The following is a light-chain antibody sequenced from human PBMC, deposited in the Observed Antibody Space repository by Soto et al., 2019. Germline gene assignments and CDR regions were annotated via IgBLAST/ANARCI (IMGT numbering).Light chain of an antibody. J-gene: IGKJ2*01. Sequence: DIQMTQSPSSLSASVGDRVTITCRASQSISSYLNWYQQKPGKAPKLLIYAASSWQSGVPSRFSGSGSGTDVTLTISSLQPEDFATYYCQQSYSTPPYTFGQGTKLEIK. CDR3: QQSYSTPPYT. CDR2: AAS. CDR1: QSISSY. V-gene: IGKV1-39*01.